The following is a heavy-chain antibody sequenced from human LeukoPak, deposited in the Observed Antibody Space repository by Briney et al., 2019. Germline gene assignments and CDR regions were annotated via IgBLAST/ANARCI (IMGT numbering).Heavy chain of an antibody. CDR2: ISSSSSTI. J-gene: IGHJ4*02. CDR3: ASLVGARRGYY. Sequence: GGSLRLSCAASGFTFSSYSMNWVRQAPGKGLEWVSYISSSSSTIYYADSVKGRFTISRDNAKNPLYLQMNSLRAEDTAVYYCASLVGARRGYYWGQGTLVTVSS. D-gene: IGHD1-26*01. CDR1: GFTFSSYS. V-gene: IGHV3-48*01.